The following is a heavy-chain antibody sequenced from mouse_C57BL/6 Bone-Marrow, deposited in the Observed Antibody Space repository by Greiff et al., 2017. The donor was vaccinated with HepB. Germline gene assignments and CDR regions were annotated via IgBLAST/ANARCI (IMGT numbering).Heavy chain of an antibody. J-gene: IGHJ4*01. CDR1: GYTFTSYW. Sequence: QVHVKQPGAELVRPGTSVKLSCKASGYTFTSYWMHWVKQRPGQGLEWIGVIDPSDSYTNYNQKFKGKATLTVDTSSSTAYMQLSSLTSEDSAVYYCARSCPAMDYWGQGTSVTVSS. CDR3: ARSCPAMDY. V-gene: IGHV1-59*01. CDR2: IDPSDSYT. D-gene: IGHD6-1*01.